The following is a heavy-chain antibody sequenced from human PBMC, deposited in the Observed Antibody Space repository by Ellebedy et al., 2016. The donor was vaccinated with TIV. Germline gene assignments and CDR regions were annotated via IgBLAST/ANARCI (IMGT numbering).Heavy chain of an antibody. J-gene: IGHJ5*02. D-gene: IGHD3-9*01. CDR2: INPTSGDT. CDR3: ARPTILGANWFDP. V-gene: IGHV1-2*02. Sequence: AASVKVSCKASGYPFTGYYIHWVRQAPGQGLEWMGWINPTSGDTNYAQKFQGRVTMTRDTSISTGYMEVSRLRSDDTAVYYCARPTILGANWFDPWGQGTLVTVSS. CDR1: GYPFTGYY.